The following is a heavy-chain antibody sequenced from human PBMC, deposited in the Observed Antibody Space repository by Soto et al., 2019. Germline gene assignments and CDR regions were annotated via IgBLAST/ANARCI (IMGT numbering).Heavy chain of an antibody. Sequence: SETLSLTCTVSGGSVSSGSYYWSRIRQPPGKGLEWTGYVNYSGSTNSNPSRQSRVAIAVDTSKNQFSLKLSSVTAAETSVNDWARGLPDPSSCYDSGSYESFDYWGQGTLVTVSS. CDR3: ARGLPDPSSCYDSGSYESFDY. J-gene: IGHJ4*02. CDR2: VNYSGST. V-gene: IGHV4-61*01. D-gene: IGHD3-10*01. CDR1: GGSVSSGSYY.